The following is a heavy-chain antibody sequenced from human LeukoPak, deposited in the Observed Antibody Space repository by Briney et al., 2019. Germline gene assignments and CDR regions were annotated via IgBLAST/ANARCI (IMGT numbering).Heavy chain of an antibody. V-gene: IGHV3-23*01. J-gene: IGHJ6*02. CDR1: GLTFSRYA. CDR3: AKGKSLPHYYYYGMDV. CDR2: ISGGGTGT. Sequence: PGGSLRLSCAASGLTFSRYAMTWVRQAPGKGLEWVSSISGGGTGTYYADSVKGRFTISRDNSKNTLYLQMNTLRPEDTAVYYCAKGKSLPHYYYYGMDVWGQGTTVTASS.